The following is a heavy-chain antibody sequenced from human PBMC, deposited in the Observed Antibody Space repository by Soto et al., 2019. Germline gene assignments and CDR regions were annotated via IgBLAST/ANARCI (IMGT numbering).Heavy chain of an antibody. CDR1: GFSLDASAVG. J-gene: IGHJ3*01. CDR3: AHSGWSESQYVADAFDF. CDR2: FYWDDDK. V-gene: IGHV2-5*02. Sequence: QITLRESGPTLVKPTQTLTLTCTFSGFSLDASAVGVGWIRQPPGKALEWLALFYWDDDKRYNPSLKSRLTLTPDTSKNQVVHTMTNLDPVDTATYYCAHSGWSESQYVADAFDFWGQGTMVTVSS. D-gene: IGHD3-3*01.